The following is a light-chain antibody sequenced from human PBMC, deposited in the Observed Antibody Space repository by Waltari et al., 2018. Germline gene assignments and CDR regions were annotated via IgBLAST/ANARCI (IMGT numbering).Light chain of an antibody. CDR3: AAWDDGVNGRNWV. CDR1: SSNTGSHT. Sequence: QSVLTQPPSASGTPAQRVTISCSGSSSNTGSHTVNWYQQLPGAAPKIVIQCSSVLPTGVPGRFSGSRYGTSASLAISGQQSENEADYYCAAWDDGVNGRNWVFGGGTKLTVL. CDR2: CSS. J-gene: IGLJ3*02. V-gene: IGLV1-44*01.